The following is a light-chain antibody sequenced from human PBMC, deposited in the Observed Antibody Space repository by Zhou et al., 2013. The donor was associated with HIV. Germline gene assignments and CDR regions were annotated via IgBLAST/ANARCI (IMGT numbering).Light chain of an antibody. Sequence: DIQMTQSPSSVSASIGDRITITCRASQGLDKYLAWHQQKPGKIPNLLIYNISALGSGVPSRFSGSGSGTDFTLTISSLQPEDFATYYCQQYTTIPWTFGPGTKVEVK. J-gene: IGKJ1*01. CDR2: NIS. CDR1: QGLDKY. CDR3: QQYTTIPWT. V-gene: IGKV1-27*01.